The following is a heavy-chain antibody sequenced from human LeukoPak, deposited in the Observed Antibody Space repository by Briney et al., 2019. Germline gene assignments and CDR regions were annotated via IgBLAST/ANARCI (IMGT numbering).Heavy chain of an antibody. CDR2: IYYSGST. Sequence: PSETLSLTCTVPGGSISSSSYYWGWIRQPPGKGLEWIGSIYYSGSTYYNPSLKSRVTLSVDTSKNQFSLKLSSVTAADTAVYYCARQGSSDWFDPWGQGTLVTVSS. V-gene: IGHV4-39*01. CDR3: ARQGSSDWFDP. D-gene: IGHD6-6*01. J-gene: IGHJ5*02. CDR1: GGSISSSSYY.